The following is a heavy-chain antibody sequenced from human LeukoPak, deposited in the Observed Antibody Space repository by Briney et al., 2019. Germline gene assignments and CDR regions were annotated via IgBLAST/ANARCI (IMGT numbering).Heavy chain of an antibody. D-gene: IGHD2/OR15-2a*01. J-gene: IGHJ4*02. Sequence: NAGGSLRLSCAAPGFTVSTYAMNWVRQAPGKGLEWVSSISSSSTYIYYADSVKGRFTISRDNAQNSLYLQMNSLRAEDTAVYCCARDPSIYYFDYWGQGTLVTVSS. CDR1: GFTVSTYA. CDR3: ARDPSIYYFDY. CDR2: ISSSSTYI. V-gene: IGHV3-21*01.